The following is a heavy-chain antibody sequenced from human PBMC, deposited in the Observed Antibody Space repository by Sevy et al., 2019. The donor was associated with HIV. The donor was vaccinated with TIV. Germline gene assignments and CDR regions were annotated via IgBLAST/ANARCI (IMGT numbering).Heavy chain of an antibody. J-gene: IGHJ6*02. CDR1: GYRFTDYW. CDR2: IYPGDSDT. V-gene: IGHV5-51*01. D-gene: IGHD1-1*01. CDR3: ARGARGTLPSYYYYPMDV. Sequence: GESRKISCKGSGYRFTDYWIVWVRQMPGKGLEWMGIIYPGDSDTTYSQSFQGQVTISVDKSISTAYLQWRSLKASDTAIFYCARGARGTLPSYYYYPMDVWGQGTTVTVSS.